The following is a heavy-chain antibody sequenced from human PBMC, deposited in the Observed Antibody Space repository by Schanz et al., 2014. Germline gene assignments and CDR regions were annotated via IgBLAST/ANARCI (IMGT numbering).Heavy chain of an antibody. CDR3: ARGGSVATIAPYTWFDP. CDR1: GASISSSNW. CDR2: IYHSGNT. D-gene: IGHD5-12*01. J-gene: IGHJ5*02. Sequence: QVQLQESGPGLVKPSGTLSLTCAVSGASISSSNWWSWVRQPPGKGLEWIGEIYHSGNTNYNASLKSRVTISVAKSKNQFSLKVRSVTAADTAVYYCARGGSVATIAPYTWFDPWGQGTLVTVSS. V-gene: IGHV4-4*02.